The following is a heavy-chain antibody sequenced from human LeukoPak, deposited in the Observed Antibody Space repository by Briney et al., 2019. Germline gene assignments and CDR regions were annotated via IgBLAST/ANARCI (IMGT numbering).Heavy chain of an antibody. CDR3: ARGVQLWDGFDY. D-gene: IGHD5-18*01. V-gene: IGHV4-39*07. Sequence: SETLSLTCTVSGGSISSSSYYWGWIRQPPGKGLEWIGSIYYSGSTYYNPSLKSRVTISVDTSKNQFSLKLSSVTAADTAVYYCARGVQLWDGFDYWGQGTLVTVSS. J-gene: IGHJ4*02. CDR2: IYYSGST. CDR1: GGSISSSSYY.